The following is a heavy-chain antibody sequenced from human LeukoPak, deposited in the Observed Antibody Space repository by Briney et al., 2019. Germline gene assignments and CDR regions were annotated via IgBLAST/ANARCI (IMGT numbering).Heavy chain of an antibody. V-gene: IGHV3-23*01. J-gene: IGHJ4*02. CDR3: AKDPLLLWFGESKTY. CDR1: GFTFSSYA. CDR2: ISGSGGST. Sequence: PGGSLRLSCAASGFTFSSYAMTWVRQAPGKGLEWVSAISGSGGSTYYADSVKGRFTISRDNSKNTLYLQMNSLRAEDTAVYYCAKDPLLLWFGESKTYWGQGTLVTVSS. D-gene: IGHD3-10*01.